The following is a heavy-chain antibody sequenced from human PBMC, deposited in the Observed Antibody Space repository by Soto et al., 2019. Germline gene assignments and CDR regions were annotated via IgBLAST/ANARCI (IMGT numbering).Heavy chain of an antibody. J-gene: IGHJ3*02. CDR1: GFTLRSYW. D-gene: IGHD2-15*01. CDR3: ARDCSGGSCYSDAFDI. V-gene: IGHV3-48*02. Sequence: PGGSLRLSCAASGFTLRSYWMSWVRQAPGKGLEWVSYISSSSSTIYYADSVKGRLTISRDNAKNSLYLQMNSLRDEDTAVYYCARDCSGGSCYSDAFDIWGQGTMVT. CDR2: ISSSSSTI.